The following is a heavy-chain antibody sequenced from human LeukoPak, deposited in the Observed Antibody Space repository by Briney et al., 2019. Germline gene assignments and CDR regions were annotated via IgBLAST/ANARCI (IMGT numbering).Heavy chain of an antibody. CDR1: GFTFSSYG. V-gene: IGHV3-33*01. Sequence: GGSLRLSCAASGFTFSSYGMNWVRQAPGKGLEWVAVIWYDGSNEYYVDSVKGRFTISRDNSKNTLYLQMNSLRVEDTAVYYCAAGDPVSYWGQGTPVSVSS. CDR2: IWYDGSNE. D-gene: IGHD4-17*01. CDR3: AAGDPVSY. J-gene: IGHJ4*02.